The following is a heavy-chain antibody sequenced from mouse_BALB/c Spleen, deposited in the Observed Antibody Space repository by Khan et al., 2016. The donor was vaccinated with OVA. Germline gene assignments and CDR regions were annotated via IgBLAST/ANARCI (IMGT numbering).Heavy chain of an antibody. CDR3: SRLDAK. CDR1: GFSLTSYG. CDR2: IWAGGST. V-gene: IGHV2-9*02. D-gene: IGHD1-3*01. Sequence: VQLVESGPGLVAPSQSLSITCTVSGFSLTSYGVHWVRQPPGKGLEWLGVIWAGGSTNYNSALMYRLSIRKDNSKSQVFLKMNSMQTDDTGIYYCSRLDAKWGQGTTLTVSA. J-gene: IGHJ2*01.